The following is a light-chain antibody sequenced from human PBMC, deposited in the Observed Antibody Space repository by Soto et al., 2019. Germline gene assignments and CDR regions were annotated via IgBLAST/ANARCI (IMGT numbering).Light chain of an antibody. CDR1: SSDIGAGSD. CDR3: QSYDSSLSWV. J-gene: IGLJ3*02. CDR2: GNN. Sequence: QSVLTQPPSVSGAPGQRVTISCTGSSSDIGAGSDVHWYQQLPGTAPKLLIYGNNNRPSGVPDRFSGSKSGTSASLAITGLQAEDEADYYCQSYDSSLSWVFGGGTQLTVL. V-gene: IGLV1-40*01.